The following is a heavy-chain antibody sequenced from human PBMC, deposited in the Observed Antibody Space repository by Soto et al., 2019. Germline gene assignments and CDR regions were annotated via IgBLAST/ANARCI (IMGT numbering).Heavy chain of an antibody. Sequence: GASVKVSCKASGYTFTSYAMHWVRQAPGQRLEWMGWINAGNGNTKYSQKFQGRVTITRDTSASTAYMEPSSLGSEDTAVYYCARGDYQDYYYYYYMDVWGKGTTVTVSS. CDR1: GYTFTSYA. J-gene: IGHJ6*03. CDR3: ARGDYQDYYYYYYMDV. V-gene: IGHV1-3*01. D-gene: IGHD4-17*01. CDR2: INAGNGNT.